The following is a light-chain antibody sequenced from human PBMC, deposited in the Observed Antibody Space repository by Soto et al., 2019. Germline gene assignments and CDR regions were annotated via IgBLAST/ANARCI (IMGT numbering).Light chain of an antibody. Sequence: QSALTQPASVSGSPGQSITISCTGTSSDIGAYNFVSWYQQHPGKAPKLMLYDVNIRPSGVSNSFFCSKSGNTDSLPISGLQAQDGAQYYCTSWTTSTTMIFGGGTKLTVL. J-gene: IGLJ2*01. CDR3: TSWTTSTTMI. CDR1: SSDIGAYNF. V-gene: IGLV2-14*03. CDR2: DVN.